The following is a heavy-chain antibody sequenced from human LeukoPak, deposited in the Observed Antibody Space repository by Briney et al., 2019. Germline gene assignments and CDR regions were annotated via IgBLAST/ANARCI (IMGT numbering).Heavy chain of an antibody. V-gene: IGHV3-30-3*01. D-gene: IGHD3-10*01. CDR2: ISYDGSNK. CDR3: ARDRWFGELLSNLVDY. J-gene: IGHJ4*02. CDR1: GFTFNNYA. Sequence: GGSLRLSCVASGFTFNNYAMHWVRQAPGKGLEWVAVISYDGSNKYYADSVKGRFTISRDNSKNTLYLQMNSLRAEDTAVYYCARDRWFGELLSNLVDYWGQGTLVTVSS.